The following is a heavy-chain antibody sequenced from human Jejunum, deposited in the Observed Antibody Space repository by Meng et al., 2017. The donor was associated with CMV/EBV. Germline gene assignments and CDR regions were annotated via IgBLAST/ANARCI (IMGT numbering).Heavy chain of an antibody. D-gene: IGHD5-24*01. CDR1: GGTFSSYT. J-gene: IGHJ4*02. CDR2: IIPILGIA. V-gene: IGHV1-69*08. Sequence: QVQMVPSGAEVKKPAPSVKVSCKASGGTFSSYTISWVRQAPGQGLEWMGRIIPILGIANYAQKFQGRVTITADKSTSTAYMELSSLRSEDTAVYYCARDEGGWLTAPDYWGQGTLVTVSS. CDR3: ARDEGGWLTAPDY.